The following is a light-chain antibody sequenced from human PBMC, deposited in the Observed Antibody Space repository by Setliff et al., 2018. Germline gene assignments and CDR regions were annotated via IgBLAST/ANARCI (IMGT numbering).Light chain of an antibody. V-gene: IGLV2-23*02. CDR1: RSDVGAYDY. CDR2: DVS. CDR3: CSCTGTETPEV. Sequence: QSALTQPASVSGTTGQSFAISCTGTRSDVGAYDYGSWYQQHPDRASKLMIYDVSKRPSGVSNRFSGSKSGNTASLTISGLQPEDEGDYYCCSCTGTETPEVFGSGTK. J-gene: IGLJ6*01.